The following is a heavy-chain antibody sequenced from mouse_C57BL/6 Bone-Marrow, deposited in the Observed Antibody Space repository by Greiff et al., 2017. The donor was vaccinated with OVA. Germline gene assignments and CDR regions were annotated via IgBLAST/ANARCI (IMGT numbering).Heavy chain of an antibody. V-gene: IGHV14-4*01. CDR3: TYSNPWFAY. CDR1: GFNIKGYY. J-gene: IGHJ3*01. D-gene: IGHD2-5*01. CDR2: IDPDNGGT. Sequence: VQLQQSGAELVRPGASVKLSCTASGFNIKGYYMHWVKQRPEPGLEWIGRIDPDNGGTEYASKFQGKATITADTSSNTAYLQLSSLTSEDTAVYCCTYSNPWFAYWGQGTLVTVSA.